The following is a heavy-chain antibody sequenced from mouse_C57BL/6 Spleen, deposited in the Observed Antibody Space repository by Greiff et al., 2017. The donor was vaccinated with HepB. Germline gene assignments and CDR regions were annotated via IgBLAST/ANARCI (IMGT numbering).Heavy chain of an antibody. CDR3: ARHDYFDY. CDR1: GYTFTSYW. V-gene: IGHV1-69*01. J-gene: IGHJ2*01. CDR2: IDPSDSYT. Sequence: VQLQQPGAELVMPGASVKLSCKASGYTFTSYWMHWVKQRPGQGLEWIGEIDPSDSYTNYNQKFKGKSTLTVDKSSSTAYMQLSSLTSEDSAVYYCARHDYFDYWGQGTTLTVSS.